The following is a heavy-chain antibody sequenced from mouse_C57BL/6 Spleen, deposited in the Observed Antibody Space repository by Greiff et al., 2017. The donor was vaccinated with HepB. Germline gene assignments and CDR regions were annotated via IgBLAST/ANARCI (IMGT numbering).Heavy chain of an antibody. Sequence: DVQLVESGGGLVKPGGSLKLSCAASGFTFSSYAMSWVRQTPEKRLEWVATISDGGSYTYYPDNVKGRFTISRDNAKNNLYLQMSHLKSEDTAMYYCARDHDMGYYFDYWGQGTTLTVSS. CDR3: ARDHDMGYYFDY. V-gene: IGHV5-4*01. J-gene: IGHJ2*01. CDR2: ISDGGSYT. CDR1: GFTFSSYA.